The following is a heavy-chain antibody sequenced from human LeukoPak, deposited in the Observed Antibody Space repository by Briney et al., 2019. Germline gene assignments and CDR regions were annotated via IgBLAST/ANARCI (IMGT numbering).Heavy chain of an antibody. V-gene: IGHV3-30*06. Sequence: PGGSLRLSCAASGFTFSSYGMHWVRQAPGKGLEWVAVISYDGSNKYYADSVKGRFTISRDNSKNTLYLQMNSLRAEDTAVYYCARGDIVATIPPDYWGQGTLVTVSS. D-gene: IGHD5-12*01. J-gene: IGHJ4*02. CDR3: ARGDIVATIPPDY. CDR1: GFTFSSYG. CDR2: ISYDGSNK.